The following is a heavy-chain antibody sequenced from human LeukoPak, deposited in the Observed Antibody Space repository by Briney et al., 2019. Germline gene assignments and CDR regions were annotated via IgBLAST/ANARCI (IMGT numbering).Heavy chain of an antibody. Sequence: PSGGSLRLSCAASGFTFSSYAMSWVRQAPGKGLEWVSAISGSGGSTYYADSVRGRFTTSRDNPKNTLYLQMNSLRAEDTAVYFCAKRGVVIRVILVGFHKAAYYFDSWGQGALVTVSS. J-gene: IGHJ4*02. CDR2: ISGSGGST. CDR1: GFTFSSYA. V-gene: IGHV3-23*01. CDR3: AKRGVVIRVILVGFHKAAYYFDS. D-gene: IGHD3-22*01.